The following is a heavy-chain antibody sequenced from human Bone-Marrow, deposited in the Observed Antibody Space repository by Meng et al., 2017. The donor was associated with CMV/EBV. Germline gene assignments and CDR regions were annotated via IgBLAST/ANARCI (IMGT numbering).Heavy chain of an antibody. CDR1: GYTFTDYY. CDR2: INPDTGGT. D-gene: IGHD2-8*01. J-gene: IGHJ6*02. Sequence: ASVKVSCKASGYTFTDYYIHWMRQAPGQGFEWMGWINPDTGGTKYAQNFQGRVTMTRATSIATAYMELRSLRSDDTAVYYCARESPLVLMVYAIPYGMDVWGQGTTVTVSS. CDR3: ARESPLVLMVYAIPYGMDV. V-gene: IGHV1-2*02.